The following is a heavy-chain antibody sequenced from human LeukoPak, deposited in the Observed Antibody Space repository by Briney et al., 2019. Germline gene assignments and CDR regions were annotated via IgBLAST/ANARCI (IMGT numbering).Heavy chain of an antibody. CDR2: INWNGDST. Sequence: GGSLRLSCAASGFTFDDYGMSWVRQAPGKGLELVSDINWNGDSTGYADSVKGRFTISRDNAKNSLYLQMNSLRAEDTALYYCARRESSYQNYYYYYHMDVWGKGTTVTVSS. V-gene: IGHV3-20*04. D-gene: IGHD3-16*02. CDR1: GFTFDDYG. CDR3: ARRESSYQNYYYYYHMDV. J-gene: IGHJ6*03.